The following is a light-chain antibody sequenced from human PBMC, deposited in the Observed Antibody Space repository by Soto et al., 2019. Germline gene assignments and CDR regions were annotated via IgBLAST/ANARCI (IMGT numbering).Light chain of an antibody. J-gene: IGLJ2*01. CDR1: SSNIGSIT. V-gene: IGLV1-44*01. CDR2: SNN. Sequence: QSVLTQPPSASGTPGQRVTISCSGSSSNIGSITVNWYQQLPGTAPKLLIYSNNQRPSGVPDRFSSSKSGTSASLAISGLQSEDEADYYCAAWDDSLNAVVFGGGTKLTVL. CDR3: AAWDDSLNAVV.